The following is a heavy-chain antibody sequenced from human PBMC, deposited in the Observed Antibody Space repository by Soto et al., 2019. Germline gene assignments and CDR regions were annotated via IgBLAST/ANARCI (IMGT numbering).Heavy chain of an antibody. J-gene: IGHJ3*02. D-gene: IGHD6-19*01. V-gene: IGHV4-30-4*01. CDR1: GGSISGGDYY. Sequence: QVQLQESGPGLVKPSQTLCLTCTVSGGSISGGDYYWSWLRQPPGKGLEWVGDIYYSGTTYHNPSLKSRVTIPEATSKTQFSLRLSSGTAADTAGYYFAPDSSGRAFHIWGQGTMVTVSS. CDR2: IYYSGTT. CDR3: APDSSGRAFHI.